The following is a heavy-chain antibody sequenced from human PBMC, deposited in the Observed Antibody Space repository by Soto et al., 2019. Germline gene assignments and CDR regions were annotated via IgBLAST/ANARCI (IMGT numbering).Heavy chain of an antibody. J-gene: IGHJ3*02. D-gene: IGHD6-6*01. CDR3: ARDSFSEWYSSSFGAFDI. Sequence: EVQLLESGGGLVQPGGSLRLSCAASGFTFSSYWMSWVRQAPGKGLEWVANIKQDGSEKYYVDSVKGLFTISRDNAKNSLYLQRNSLRADDPAVYYCARDSFSEWYSSSFGAFDIWGQGTMVTVSS. CDR2: IKQDGSEK. V-gene: IGHV3-7*01. CDR1: GFTFSSYW.